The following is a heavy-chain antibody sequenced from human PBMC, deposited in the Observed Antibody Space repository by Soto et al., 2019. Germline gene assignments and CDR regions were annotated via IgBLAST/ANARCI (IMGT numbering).Heavy chain of an antibody. J-gene: IGHJ3*02. CDR2: FDPEDGET. CDR3: ATDLSIAPYDSFHI. Sequence: ATVRVSCKVFGYTLTELSMHWVGRAPGKGLEWMGGFDPEDGETIYAQKFQGRVTMTEDTSTDTAYMELSSLRSEDTAVYYCATDLSIAPYDSFHIWSQGTMGTVSS. D-gene: IGHD3-3*02. CDR1: GYTLTELS. V-gene: IGHV1-24*01.